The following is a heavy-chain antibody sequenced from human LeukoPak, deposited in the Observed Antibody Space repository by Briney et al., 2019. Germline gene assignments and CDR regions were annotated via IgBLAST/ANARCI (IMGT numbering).Heavy chain of an antibody. CDR1: GFTFSSYA. Sequence: GGSLRLSCAASGFTFSSYAMSWVRQAPGKGLEWVGFIRSKAYGGTTEYAASVKGRFTISRDDSKSIAYLQMNSLKTEDTAVYYCTKYTGYSSGWYYYYYYMDVWGKGTTVTISS. CDR2: IRSKAYGGTT. V-gene: IGHV3-49*04. CDR3: TKYTGYSSGWYYYYYYMDV. D-gene: IGHD6-19*01. J-gene: IGHJ6*03.